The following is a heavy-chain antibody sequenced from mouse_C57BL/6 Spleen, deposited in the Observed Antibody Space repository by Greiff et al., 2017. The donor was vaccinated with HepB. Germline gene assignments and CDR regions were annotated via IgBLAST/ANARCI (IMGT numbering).Heavy chain of an antibody. CDR1: GYAFSSSW. CDR2: IYPGDGDT. J-gene: IGHJ2*01. V-gene: IGHV1-82*01. D-gene: IGHD2-3*01. Sequence: VQLQQSGPELVKPGASVKISCKASGYAFSSSWMNWVKQRPGKGLEWIGRIYPGDGDTNYNGKVKGKATLTADKSSSTAYMQLSSLTSEDSAVYFCAIYDGYPWAFDWGQGTTLTVSS. CDR3: AIYDGYPWAFD.